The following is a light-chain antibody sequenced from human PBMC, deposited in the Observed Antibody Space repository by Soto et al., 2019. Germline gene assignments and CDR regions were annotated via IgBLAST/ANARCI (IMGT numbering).Light chain of an antibody. CDR1: SSDVGSYNL. V-gene: IGLV2-23*01. CDR3: CSYAGSRTYVV. J-gene: IGLJ2*01. CDR2: EGN. Sequence: QSALTQPASVSGSPGQSITISCTGTSSDVGSYNLVSWYQQHPGKAPKLVIYEGNERPSGVSDRFSGSKSGNTASLTISGLQAEDEADYYCCSYAGSRTYVVFGGGTKLTVL.